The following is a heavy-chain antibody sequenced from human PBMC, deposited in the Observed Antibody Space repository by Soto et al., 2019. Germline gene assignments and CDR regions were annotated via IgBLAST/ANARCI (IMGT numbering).Heavy chain of an antibody. Sequence: SETLSLTCTVSGGSISSYYWSWIRQPPGKGLEWIGYIYYSGSTNYNPSLKSRVTISVDTSKNQFSLKLSSVTAADTAVYYCAREGYNYNWFDPWGQGTLVTVS. V-gene: IGHV4-59*08. D-gene: IGHD1-20*01. J-gene: IGHJ5*02. CDR1: GGSISSYY. CDR2: IYYSGST. CDR3: AREGYNYNWFDP.